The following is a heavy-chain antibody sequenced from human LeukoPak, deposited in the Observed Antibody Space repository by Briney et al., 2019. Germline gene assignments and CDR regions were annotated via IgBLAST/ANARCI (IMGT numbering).Heavy chain of an antibody. J-gene: IGHJ3*01. CDR2: MGDSGGST. V-gene: IGHV3-23*01. CDR1: GFTFSSYG. D-gene: IGHD6-19*01. CDR3: AKDRGSSGWYAFDV. Sequence: GGSLRLSCAASGFTFSSYGMSWVRQTPGKGLEWVSGMGDSGGSTYYADSVKGRFTISRDNYKNTLYLQMNRLRARATAVYYCAKDRGSSGWYAFDVWGQGTMVPDSS.